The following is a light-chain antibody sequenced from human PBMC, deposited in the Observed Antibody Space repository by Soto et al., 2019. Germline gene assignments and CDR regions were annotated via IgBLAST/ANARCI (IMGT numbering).Light chain of an antibody. Sequence: DSVLTPSPGTLSLSPGERATLSCRASQSVSSNYLAWYQQKPGQAPRLLIYGASTRATGIPDRFSGSGSGTDFTLTISRLEPEDSAVYYCQQYGSSPTWTFGQGTKVDIK. V-gene: IGKV3-20*01. CDR3: QQYGSSPTWT. CDR2: GAS. CDR1: QSVSSNY. J-gene: IGKJ1*01.